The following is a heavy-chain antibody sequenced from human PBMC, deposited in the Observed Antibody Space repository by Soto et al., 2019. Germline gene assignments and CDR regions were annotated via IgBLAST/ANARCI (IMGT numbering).Heavy chain of an antibody. CDR3: ARGSWDDVSGHYYMDV. Sequence: SQTLSLTCATSGDSVSSNSAGWNWVRQTPSRGLEWLGRTYYKSKWFNNYAVSVKSRITINPDTSQSQFSLHLDSVTPEDTAVYFCARGSWDDVSGHYYMDVWGKGTTVTVSS. D-gene: IGHD5-12*01. CDR1: GDSVSSNSAG. J-gene: IGHJ6*03. V-gene: IGHV6-1*01. CDR2: TYYKSKWFN.